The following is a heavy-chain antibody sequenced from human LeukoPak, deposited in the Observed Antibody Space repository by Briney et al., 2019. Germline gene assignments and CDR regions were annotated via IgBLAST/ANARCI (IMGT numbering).Heavy chain of an antibody. CDR2: IKQDGSEK. Sequence: GGSLRLSCAAPGFTFSSYWMSWVRQAPGKGLEWVANIKQDGSEKYYADSVKGRFTISRDNAKNSLYLQMNSLRAEDTAVYYCARASYGDADDYYYYYGMDVWGQGTTVTVSS. CDR1: GFTFSSYW. CDR3: ARASYGDADDYYYYYGMDV. D-gene: IGHD4-17*01. J-gene: IGHJ6*02. V-gene: IGHV3-7*01.